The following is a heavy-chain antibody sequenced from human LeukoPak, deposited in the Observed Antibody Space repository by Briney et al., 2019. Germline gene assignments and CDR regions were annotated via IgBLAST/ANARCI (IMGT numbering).Heavy chain of an antibody. CDR3: ARAPDYDSSGYYYKGAFDI. CDR2: ISYDGSNK. Sequence: GGSLRLSCAASGFTFSSYGMHWVRQAPGKGLEWVAVISYDGSNKYYADSVKGRFTISRDNSKNTLYLQMNSLRAEDTAVYYCARAPDYDSSGYYYKGAFDIWGQGTVVTVSS. J-gene: IGHJ3*02. CDR1: GFTFSSYG. D-gene: IGHD3-22*01. V-gene: IGHV3-30*03.